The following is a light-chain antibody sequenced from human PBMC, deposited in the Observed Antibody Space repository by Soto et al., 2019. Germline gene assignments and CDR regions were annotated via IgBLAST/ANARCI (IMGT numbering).Light chain of an antibody. CDR2: GAS. CDR1: ESVTSSH. J-gene: IGKJ5*01. CDR3: QHYGSSSNT. V-gene: IGKV3-20*01. Sequence: EIVLTQSPDTLSLSPGERATLSCRASESVTSSHLAWYQQKRGQAPRLLIYGASSRATGIPDRFSGSGSGTDFTLTISRLEPEDFAVYYCQHYGSSSNTFDQGTRLEIK.